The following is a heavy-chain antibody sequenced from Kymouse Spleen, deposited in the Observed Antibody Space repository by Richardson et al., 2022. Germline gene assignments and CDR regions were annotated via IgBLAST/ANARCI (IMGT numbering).Heavy chain of an antibody. Sequence: QVQLQQWGAGLLKPSETLSLTCAVYGGSFSGYYWSWIRQPPGKGLEWIGEINHSGSTNYNPSLKSRVTISVDTSKNQFSLKLSSVTAADTAVYYCAREDTMVRGVIAHYYYGMDVWGQGTTVTVSS. CDR1: GGSFSGYY. V-gene: IGHV4-34*01. CDR2: INHSGST. CDR3: AREDTMVRGVIAHYYYGMDV. J-gene: IGHJ6*02. D-gene: IGHD3-10*01.